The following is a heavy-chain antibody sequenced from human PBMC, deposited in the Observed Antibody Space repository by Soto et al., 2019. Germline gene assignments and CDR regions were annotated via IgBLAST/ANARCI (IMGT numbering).Heavy chain of an antibody. Sequence: EVQLLESGGGLVQPGGSLRLSCAASGFTFSSYAMSWVRQAPGKGLEWVSAISGSGGSTYYADSVKGRFTISRDNSKNTLYLQMNSLRAEDTAVYYCAKSVPVPHDVWGSYLPSYYFDYWGQGTLVTGSS. CDR3: AKSVPVPHDVWGSYLPSYYFDY. CDR2: ISGSGGST. CDR1: GFTFSSYA. V-gene: IGHV3-23*01. D-gene: IGHD3-16*02. J-gene: IGHJ4*02.